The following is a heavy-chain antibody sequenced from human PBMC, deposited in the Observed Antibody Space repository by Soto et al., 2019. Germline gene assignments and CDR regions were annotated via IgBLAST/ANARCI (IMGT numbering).Heavy chain of an antibody. Sequence: PGGSLRLSCTASGFTFGDYAMSWFRQAPGKGLEWVGFIRSKAYGGTTEYAASVKGRFTISRDDSKSIAYLQMNSLKTEDTAVYYCTRDPWLGSSSDRNFDYWGQGTLVTVSS. CDR1: GFTFGDYA. D-gene: IGHD6-13*01. J-gene: IGHJ4*02. V-gene: IGHV3-49*03. CDR3: TRDPWLGSSSDRNFDY. CDR2: IRSKAYGGTT.